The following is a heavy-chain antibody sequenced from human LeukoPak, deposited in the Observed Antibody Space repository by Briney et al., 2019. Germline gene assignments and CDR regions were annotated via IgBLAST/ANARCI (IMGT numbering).Heavy chain of an antibody. D-gene: IGHD3-16*02. J-gene: IGHJ3*02. CDR1: GGSFSGYY. CDR2: INHSGST. V-gene: IGHV4-34*01. CDR3: GRSNYVWGSYRPRQSDAFDI. Sequence: SETLSLTCAVYGGSFSGYYWSWIRQPPGKGLEWIGEINHSGSTNYNPSLKSRVTMSVDTSKNQISLKLSSVTAADTAVYYCGRSNYVWGSYRPRQSDAFDIWGQGTMVTVSS.